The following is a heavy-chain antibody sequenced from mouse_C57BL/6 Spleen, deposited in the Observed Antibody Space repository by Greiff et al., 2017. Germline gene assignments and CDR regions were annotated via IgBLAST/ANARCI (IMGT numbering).Heavy chain of an antibody. CDR2: IYPGDGDT. J-gene: IGHJ4*01. Sequence: VQLQESGPELVKPGASVKISCKASGYAFSSSWMNWVKQRPGKGLEWIGRIYPGDGDTNYNGKFKGKATLTADKSSSTAYMQLSSLTSEDSAVYFCATTVDRAMDYWGQGTSVTVSS. V-gene: IGHV1-82*01. CDR3: ATTVDRAMDY. D-gene: IGHD1-1*01. CDR1: GYAFSSSW.